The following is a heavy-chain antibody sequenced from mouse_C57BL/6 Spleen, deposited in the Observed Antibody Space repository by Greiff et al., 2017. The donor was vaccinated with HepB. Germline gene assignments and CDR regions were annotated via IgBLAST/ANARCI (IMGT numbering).Heavy chain of an antibody. Sequence: VKLMESGPELVKPGASVKLSCKASGYTFTSYDINWVKQRPGQGLEWIGWIYPRDGSTKYNEKFKGKATLTVDPSSSTAYVELHSLTSEDSAVYFCARWGDYDYDENWYFDVWGTGTTVTVSS. D-gene: IGHD2-4*01. CDR2: IYPRDGST. V-gene: IGHV1-85*01. CDR1: GYTFTSYD. J-gene: IGHJ1*03. CDR3: ARWGDYDYDENWYFDV.